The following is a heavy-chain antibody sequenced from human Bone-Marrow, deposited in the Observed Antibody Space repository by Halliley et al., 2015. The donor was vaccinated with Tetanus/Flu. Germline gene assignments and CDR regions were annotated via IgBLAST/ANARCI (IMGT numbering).Heavy chain of an antibody. CDR3: AGNRHGTGSFDS. J-gene: IGHJ5*01. D-gene: IGHD3-10*01. Sequence: QLVQSGAEVEKPGASVRVSCKASGYSFTSYDINWVRQAPGQGLEWLGWLSPDNGHAGYAQKFQGRDTLTRDTSTSTAYMELSTLRSEDTAVYYRAGNRHGTGSFDSWGQGTLVAVSS. CDR1: GYSFTSYD. CDR2: LSPDNGHA. V-gene: IGHV1-8*01.